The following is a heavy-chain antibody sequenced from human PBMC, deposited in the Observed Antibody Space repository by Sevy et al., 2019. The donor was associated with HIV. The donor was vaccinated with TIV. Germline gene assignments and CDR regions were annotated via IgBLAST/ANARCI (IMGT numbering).Heavy chain of an antibody. D-gene: IGHD3-10*02. Sequence: GGSLRLSCAASGFTFSSYAMSWVRQAPGKGLEWVSAISGSGGSTYYADSVKGRFTISRDNSKNALYLQMNSLRAEDTAVYYCAKRSMFAPYYFDYWGQGTLVTVSS. CDR3: AKRSMFAPYYFDY. CDR1: GFTFSSYA. J-gene: IGHJ4*02. V-gene: IGHV3-23*01. CDR2: ISGSGGST.